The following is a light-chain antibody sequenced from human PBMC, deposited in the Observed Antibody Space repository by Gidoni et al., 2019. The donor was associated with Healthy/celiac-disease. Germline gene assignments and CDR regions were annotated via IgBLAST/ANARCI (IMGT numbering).Light chain of an antibody. J-gene: IGLJ2*01. CDR1: SSDVGGYHY. Sequence: QSALTPPRSVSGSPGPSVPISCPGTSSDVGGYHYVSWYQQHPGKAPKLMIYDVSKRPSGVPDRFSGSKSGNTASLTISGLQAEDEADDYCCSYAGSYTSDVVFGGGTKLTVL. CDR3: CSYAGSYTSDVV. CDR2: DVS. V-gene: IGLV2-11*01.